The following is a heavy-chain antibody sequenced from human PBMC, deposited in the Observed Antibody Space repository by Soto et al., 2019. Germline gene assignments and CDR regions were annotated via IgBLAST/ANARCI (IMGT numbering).Heavy chain of an antibody. CDR1: GDTFNFYT. J-gene: IGHJ4*02. Sequence: QVQLVQSGAEVKKPGSSVKVSCKASGDTFNFYTINWVRQAPGLGLEWMGRFNPILSFSNSALKFQGRVTLTADKXTSTAYMVLSSLRSEDTAIYYCATSFGSGSRAFDYWGQGALVTVSS. CDR3: ATSFGSGSRAFDY. D-gene: IGHD3-10*01. CDR2: FNPILSFS. V-gene: IGHV1-69*02.